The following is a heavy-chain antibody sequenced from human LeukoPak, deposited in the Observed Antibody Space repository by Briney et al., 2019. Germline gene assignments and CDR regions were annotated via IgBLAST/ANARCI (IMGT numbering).Heavy chain of an antibody. Sequence: SETLSLTCTLPGGSISSYYWSWIRQPPGTGLEWIGYIYYSVSANYNPSLKSRVTISVDTSKHQFSLKLSSVTAADTAGYYCARHMPSIVGATYYFDYWGQGTLVTVSS. CDR3: ARHMPSIVGATYYFDY. CDR1: GGSISSYY. J-gene: IGHJ4*02. D-gene: IGHD1-26*01. CDR2: IYYSVSA. V-gene: IGHV4-59*08.